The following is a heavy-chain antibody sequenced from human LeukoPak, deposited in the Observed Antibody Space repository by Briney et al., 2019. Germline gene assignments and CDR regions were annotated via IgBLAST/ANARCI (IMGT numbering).Heavy chain of an antibody. CDR2: IRYDGNDK. V-gene: IGHV3-30*02. D-gene: IGHD1-26*01. CDR3: AKPFPYSGSFFVDY. Sequence: GGSLRLSCAASGFSFSSYGMHWVRQAPGKGLEWGAFIRYDGNDKHFADSVKGRFSVSRDNSKNTLYLQMSTLRAEDTAVYYCAKPFPYSGSFFVDYWGQGTLVTAPS. CDR1: GFSFSSYG. J-gene: IGHJ4*02.